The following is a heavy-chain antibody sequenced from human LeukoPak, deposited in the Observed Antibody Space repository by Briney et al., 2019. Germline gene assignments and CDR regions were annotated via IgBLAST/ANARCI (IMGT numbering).Heavy chain of an antibody. CDR1: GGSFSGYY. D-gene: IGHD2-15*01. CDR3: ARGRAYCSGGSCYSGYYYYYYGMDV. Sequence: SETLSLTCAVYGGSFSGYYWSWIRQPPGKGLEWIGEINHSGSTNYNPSLKSRVTISVNTSKNQFSLKLSSVTAADTAVYYCARGRAYCSGGSCYSGYYYYYYGMDVWGQGTTVTVSS. V-gene: IGHV4-34*01. J-gene: IGHJ6*02. CDR2: INHSGST.